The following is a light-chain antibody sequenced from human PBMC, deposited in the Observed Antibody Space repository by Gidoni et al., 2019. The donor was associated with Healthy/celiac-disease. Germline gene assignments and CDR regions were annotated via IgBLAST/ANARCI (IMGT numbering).Light chain of an antibody. CDR1: QSISSY. J-gene: IGKJ1*01. V-gene: IGKV1-39*01. Sequence: DIQMTQSPSSLSASVGYRVTITCRASQSISSYLNWYQQKPGKAPKLLIYAASSLQSGVPSRFSGSGSGTDCTLTISSLQPEDFATYYCQQSYTTWTFGQGTKVEIK. CDR3: QQSYTTWT. CDR2: AAS.